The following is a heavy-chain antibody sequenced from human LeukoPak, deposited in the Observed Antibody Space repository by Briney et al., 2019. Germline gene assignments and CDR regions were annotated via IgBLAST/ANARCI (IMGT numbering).Heavy chain of an antibody. CDR2: IKSKTDGGTT. V-gene: IGHV3-15*01. J-gene: IGHJ6*03. CDR3: ARGDTMVRGAPVYYYYMDV. D-gene: IGHD3-10*01. CDR1: GFTFSNAW. Sequence: GGSLRLSCAASGFTFSNAWMSWVRQAPGKGLEWVGRIKSKTDGGTTDYAAPVKGRFTISRDDSKNTLYLQMNSLKTEDTAVYYCARGDTMVRGAPVYYYYMDVWGKGTTVTVSS.